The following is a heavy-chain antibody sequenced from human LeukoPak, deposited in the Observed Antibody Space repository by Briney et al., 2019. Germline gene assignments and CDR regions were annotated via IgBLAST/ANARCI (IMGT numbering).Heavy chain of an antibody. V-gene: IGHV4-39*07. CDR3: ARAPWGSSSWYYFDY. CDR2: IYYSGST. Sequence: SETLSLTCTVSGGSISSSSYYWGWIRQPPGKGLEWIGSIYYSGSTYYNPSLKSRVTISVDTSKNQFSLKLSSVTAADTAVYYCARAPWGSSSWYYFDYWGQGTLVTVSS. D-gene: IGHD6-13*01. CDR1: GGSISSSSYY. J-gene: IGHJ4*02.